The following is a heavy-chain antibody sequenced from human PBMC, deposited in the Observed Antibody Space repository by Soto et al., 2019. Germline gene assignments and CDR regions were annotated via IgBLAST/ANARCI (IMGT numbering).Heavy chain of an antibody. CDR2: IWCDGSNK. D-gene: IGHD6-13*01. CDR3: ARVPLVHHYYYGMDV. Sequence: GGSLRLSCAASGFTFSSYGMHWVRQAPGKGLEWVAVIWCDGSNKYYADSVKGRFTISRDNSKNTLYLQMNSLRAEDTAVYYCARVPLVHHYYYGMDVWGQGTTVT. J-gene: IGHJ6*02. V-gene: IGHV3-33*01. CDR1: GFTFSSYG.